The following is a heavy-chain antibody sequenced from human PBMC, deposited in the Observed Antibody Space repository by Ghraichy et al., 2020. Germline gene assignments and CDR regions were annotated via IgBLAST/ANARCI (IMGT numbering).Heavy chain of an antibody. Sequence: ASVKVSCEASGYTFTGYYLHWVRQAPGQGLEWMAWINPNSGATKFAQNFQGRVTMTTDTSISTAYMELSRLKSDDTAIYYCARNDYGDFMDVWGQGTTVTVSS. J-gene: IGHJ6*02. CDR2: INPNSGAT. V-gene: IGHV1-2*02. D-gene: IGHD4-17*01. CDR1: GYTFTGYY. CDR3: ARNDYGDFMDV.